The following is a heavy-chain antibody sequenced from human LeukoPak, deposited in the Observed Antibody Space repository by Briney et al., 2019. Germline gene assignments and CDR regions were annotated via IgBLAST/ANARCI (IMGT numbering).Heavy chain of an antibody. Sequence: GSLRLSCAASGFTFSDDYMSWIRQAPGKGLEWVSYISSSGNTIYYADSVKGRFTISRDNAKNSLYLQMNSLRAEDTAVYYCARVTCSSTSCYSYYGMDVWGQGTTVTVSS. CDR2: ISSSGNTI. V-gene: IGHV3-11*01. J-gene: IGHJ6*02. CDR3: ARVTCSSTSCYSYYGMDV. CDR1: GFTFSDDY. D-gene: IGHD2-2*01.